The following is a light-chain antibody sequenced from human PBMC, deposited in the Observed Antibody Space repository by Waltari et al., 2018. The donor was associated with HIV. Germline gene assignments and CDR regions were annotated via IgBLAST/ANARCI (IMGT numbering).Light chain of an antibody. CDR1: QSVSSSY. V-gene: IGKV3-20*01. CDR3: QQYGSSPLT. J-gene: IGKJ2*01. CDR2: GAS. Sequence: EIVLTQSPGTLSLSPGERATLSCSASQSVSSSYLAWYQQKPGQAPNLLIYGASSRATGIPDRFSGSGSGTDFTLTISRLEPEDFAVYYCQQYGSSPLTFGQGTKLEIK.